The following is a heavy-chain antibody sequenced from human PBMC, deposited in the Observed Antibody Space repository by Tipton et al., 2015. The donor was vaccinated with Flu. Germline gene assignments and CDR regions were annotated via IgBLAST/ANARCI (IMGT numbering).Heavy chain of an antibody. V-gene: IGHV4-34*01. CDR3: ASQYSSSWYAAFDI. D-gene: IGHD6-13*01. CDR1: GGSFSGYY. J-gene: IGHJ3*02. CDR2: INHSGST. Sequence: LRLSCAVYGGSFSGYYRSWIRQPPGKGLEWIGEINHSGSTNYNPSLKSRVTISVDTSKNQFSLKLSSVTAADTAVYYCASQYSSSWYAAFDIWGQGTMVTVSS.